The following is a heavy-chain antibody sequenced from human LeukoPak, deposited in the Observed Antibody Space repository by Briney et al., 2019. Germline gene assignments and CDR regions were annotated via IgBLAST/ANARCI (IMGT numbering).Heavy chain of an antibody. CDR3: ARGNGDHAGYFDY. V-gene: IGHV1-69*04. J-gene: IGHJ4*02. CDR2: IIPILAMA. D-gene: IGHD4-17*01. CDR1: GYTFTNYG. Sequence: ASVKVSCKASGYTFTNYGLSWVRQAPGHGLEWMGRIIPILAMAIYAQEFQGRATITADKSTSTAYMELSSLRSEDTAVYYCARGNGDHAGYFDYWGQGTLVTVSS.